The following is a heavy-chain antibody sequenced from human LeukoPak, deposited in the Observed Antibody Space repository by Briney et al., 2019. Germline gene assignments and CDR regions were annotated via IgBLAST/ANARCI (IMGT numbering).Heavy chain of an antibody. J-gene: IGHJ6*03. D-gene: IGHD3-3*01. V-gene: IGHV4-34*01. CDR3: ARVGVTIFGVVIRGYYYYYMDV. CDR2: INHSGST. Sequence: SETLSLTCAVYGGSFSGYYWSWIRQPPGKGLEWIGEINHSGSTNYNPSLKSRVTISVDTSKNQFSLKLSSVTAADTAVYYCARVGVTIFGVVIRGYYYYYMDVWGKGTTVTVSS. CDR1: GGSFSGYY.